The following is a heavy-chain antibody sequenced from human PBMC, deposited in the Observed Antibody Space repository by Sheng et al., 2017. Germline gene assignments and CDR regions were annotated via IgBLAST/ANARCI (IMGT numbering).Heavy chain of an antibody. CDR2: TSYDGSNK. Sequence: VQLVESGGGLVKPGGSLRLSCVASGFAFSNYGMLWVRQAPGKGLEWVAVTSYDGSNKYYADSVKGRFTISRDNSKNTLYLQMNSLRADDTAIYYCAKVGRGTTWGGMDVWGQGTTVTVSS. D-gene: IGHD3-10*01. CDR3: AKVGRGTTWGGMDV. J-gene: IGHJ6*02. CDR1: GFAFSNYG. V-gene: IGHV3-30*18.